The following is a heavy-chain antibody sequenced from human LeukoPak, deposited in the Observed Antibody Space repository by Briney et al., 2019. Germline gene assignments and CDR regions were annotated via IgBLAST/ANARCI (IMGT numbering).Heavy chain of an antibody. CDR3: ARAFPPLRTSAAGDF. J-gene: IGHJ4*02. CDR1: GFTFSDYD. Sequence: PGGSLRLSCTASGFTFSDYDMNWVRLAPGKGLEWVSCISGRSSHMYYTDSAKGRFTISRDNAKNSLYLQMNSLRAEDTAVYYCARAFPPLRTSAAGDFWGQGTLVTVSS. D-gene: IGHD6-25*01. V-gene: IGHV3-21*06. CDR2: ISGRSSHM.